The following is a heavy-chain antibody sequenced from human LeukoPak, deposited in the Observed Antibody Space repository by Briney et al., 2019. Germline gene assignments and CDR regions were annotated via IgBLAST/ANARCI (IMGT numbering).Heavy chain of an antibody. D-gene: IGHD6-19*01. V-gene: IGHV4-34*01. J-gene: IGHJ4*02. CDR3: ARLVAVANAPSFDY. CDR1: GGSLSGYY. Sequence: PSETLSLTCAVYGGSLSGYYWTWIRQTPGNGLEWIGEINYSGNTNYNRSLKSRVTISADTSKNQFSLRLSSVTAADTAVYYCARLVAVANAPSFDYWGQGTLVTVSS. CDR2: INYSGNT.